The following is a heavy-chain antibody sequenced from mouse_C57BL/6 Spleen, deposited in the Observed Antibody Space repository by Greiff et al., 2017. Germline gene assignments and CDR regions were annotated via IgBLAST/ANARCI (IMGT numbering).Heavy chain of an antibody. CDR2: ISYDGSN. V-gene: IGHV3-6*01. Sequence: EVKLVESGPGLVKPSQSLSLTCSVTGYSITSGYYWNWIRQFPGNKLEWMGYISYDGSNNYNPSLKNRISITRDTSKNQFFLKLNSVTTEDTATYYCARGSLLLDYWGQGTTLTVSS. D-gene: IGHD1-1*01. J-gene: IGHJ2*01. CDR1: GYSITSGYY. CDR3: ARGSLLLDY.